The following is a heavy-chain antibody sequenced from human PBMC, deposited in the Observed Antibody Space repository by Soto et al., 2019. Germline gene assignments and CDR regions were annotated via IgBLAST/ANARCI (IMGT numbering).Heavy chain of an antibody. D-gene: IGHD4-17*01. CDR2: IYSGGST. CDR3: ARAYYGDSNNWFDP. V-gene: IGHV3-53*01. Sequence: EVQLVESGGGLIQPGGSLRLSCAASGFTVSSNYMSWVRQAPGKGLEWVSVIYSGGSTYYADSVKGRFTISRDNSKNTLYLQMNSLRAEDTAVYYCARAYYGDSNNWFDPWGQGTLVTVSS. CDR1: GFTVSSNY. J-gene: IGHJ5*02.